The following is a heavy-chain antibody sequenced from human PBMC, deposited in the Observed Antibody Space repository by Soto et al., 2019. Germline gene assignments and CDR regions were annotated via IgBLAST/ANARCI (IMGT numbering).Heavy chain of an antibody. J-gene: IGHJ4*02. V-gene: IGHV3-23*01. Sequence: LRLSCAASGFTFSSYAMSWVRQAPGKGLEWVSAISGSGGSTYYADSVKGRFTISRDNSKNTLYLQMNSLRAEDTAVYYCAKSVVYSSSYFVRTLDYWGQATLVTVS. CDR1: GFTFSSYA. D-gene: IGHD6-13*01. CDR2: ISGSGGST. CDR3: AKSVVYSSSYFVRTLDY.